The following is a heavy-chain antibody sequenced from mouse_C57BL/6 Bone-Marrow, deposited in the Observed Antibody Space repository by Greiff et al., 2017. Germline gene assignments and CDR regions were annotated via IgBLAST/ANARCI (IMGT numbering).Heavy chain of an antibody. CDR3: ARDYGSSYWYFDV. CDR1: GYTFTSYD. J-gene: IGHJ1*03. Sequence: QVQLKQSGPELVKPGASVKLSCKASGYTFTSYDINWVKQRPGQGLEWIGWIYPRGGSTKYNEKFKGKATLTVDTSASTAYMALLILTSEDSAVYFGARDYGSSYWYFDVWGTGTTVTVSS. D-gene: IGHD1-1*01. V-gene: IGHV1-85*01. CDR2: IYPRGGST.